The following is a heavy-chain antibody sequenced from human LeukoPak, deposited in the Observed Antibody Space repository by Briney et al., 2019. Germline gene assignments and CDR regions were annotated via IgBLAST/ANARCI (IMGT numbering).Heavy chain of an antibody. Sequence: SVKVFCKASGNTFTSYYMHWVRQAPGQGLEWMGGIIPIFGTANYAQKFQGRVTITADKSTSTAYVELSSLRSEDTAVYYCARVGTVTYYYYMDVWGKGTTVTVSS. V-gene: IGHV1-69*06. CDR1: GNTFTSYY. CDR2: IIPIFGTA. CDR3: ARVGTVTYYYYMDV. D-gene: IGHD4-11*01. J-gene: IGHJ6*03.